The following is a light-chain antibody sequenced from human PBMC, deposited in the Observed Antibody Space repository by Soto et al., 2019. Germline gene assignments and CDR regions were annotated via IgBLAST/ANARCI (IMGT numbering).Light chain of an antibody. CDR1: QSISSN. V-gene: IGKV3-15*01. CDR2: GAY. Sequence: EIVMTQSPATLSVSPGERATLSCRASQSISSNLAWYQQKPGQAPRLLIYGAYTRATGIPARFSGSGSGTDFTLTISSLESEDFAVYSCQQYDNWPPWTFGQGTKVEIK. J-gene: IGKJ1*01. CDR3: QQYDNWPPWT.